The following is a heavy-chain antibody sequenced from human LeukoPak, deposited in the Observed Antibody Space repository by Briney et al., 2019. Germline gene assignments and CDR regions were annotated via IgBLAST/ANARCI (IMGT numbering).Heavy chain of an antibody. CDR3: ARMTAMYYMDV. CDR1: GFTFSSYW. Sequence: GGSLRLSCAASGFTFSSYWMSWVRQAPGKGLEWVANIKQDGSEKYYVDSVKGRFTISRDNAKNSLCLQMNSLRAEDTAVYYCARMTAMYYMDVWGKGTTVTVSS. J-gene: IGHJ6*03. CDR2: IKQDGSEK. V-gene: IGHV3-7*01. D-gene: IGHD2-21*02.